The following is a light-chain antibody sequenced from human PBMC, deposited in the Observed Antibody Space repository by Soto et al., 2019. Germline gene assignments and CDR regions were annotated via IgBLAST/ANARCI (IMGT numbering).Light chain of an antibody. CDR1: QSVSSSY. CDR3: QQYGSSPRT. Sequence: ETLLTQSPGTLSLSPGERATLSCTASQSVSSSYLAWYQQKPGQAPRLLIYGASSRATGIPDRFTGSGSGTDFTLTISRLEPEDFAVYYCQQYGSSPRTFGQGTKVDIK. J-gene: IGKJ1*01. CDR2: GAS. V-gene: IGKV3-20*01.